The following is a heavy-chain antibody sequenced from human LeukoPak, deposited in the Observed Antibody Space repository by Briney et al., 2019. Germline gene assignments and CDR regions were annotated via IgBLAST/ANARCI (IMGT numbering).Heavy chain of an antibody. D-gene: IGHD3-10*01. J-gene: IGHJ4*02. Sequence: GGSLRLSCAASGFTFSSYSMNWVRQAPGKGLEWVSSISSSSSYIYYADSVKSRFTISRDNAKNSLYLQMNSLRAEDTAVYYCARDPIINDVGYFDYWGQGTLVTVSS. CDR2: ISSSSSYI. V-gene: IGHV3-21*01. CDR1: GFTFSSYS. CDR3: ARDPIINDVGYFDY.